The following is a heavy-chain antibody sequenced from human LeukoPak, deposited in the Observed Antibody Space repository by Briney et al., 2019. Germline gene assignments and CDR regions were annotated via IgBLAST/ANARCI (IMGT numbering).Heavy chain of an antibody. Sequence: GGSLRLSCTASGFTFGDYAMSWARQAPGKGLEWVGFIRSKAYGGTTEYAASVKGRFTISRDDSKSIAYLLMNSLKTEDAAVYYCTRRSYFDLWGRGTLVTVSS. J-gene: IGHJ2*01. CDR1: GFTFGDYA. V-gene: IGHV3-49*04. CDR2: IRSKAYGGTT. CDR3: TRRSYFDL.